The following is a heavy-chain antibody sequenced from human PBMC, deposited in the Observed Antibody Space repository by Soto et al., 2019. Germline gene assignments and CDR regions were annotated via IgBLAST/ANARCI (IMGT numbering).Heavy chain of an antibody. D-gene: IGHD2-8*01. CDR1: GFSFSTYA. J-gene: IGHJ4*02. CDR3: AKDIKGPGTNVIYDS. Sequence: EVQLLESGGSLVQPGGSLRLSCAASGFSFSTYAMGWVRQAPGKGLEWVSAISGSGSATYYADPVKGRFTISRDNSKDTLYLQMNSLGAGDKAVYYCAKDIKGPGTNVIYDSWGQGYLVTVSS. CDR2: ISGSGSAT. V-gene: IGHV3-23*01.